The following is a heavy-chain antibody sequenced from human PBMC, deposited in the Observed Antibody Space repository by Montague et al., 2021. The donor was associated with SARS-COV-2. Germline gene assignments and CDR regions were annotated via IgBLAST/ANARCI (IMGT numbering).Heavy chain of an antibody. J-gene: IGHJ4*01. D-gene: IGHD3-9*01. CDR2: ISSSSSYI. CDR3: ARDAHYDILTGYFGY. V-gene: IGHV3-21*01. Sequence: SLRLSCAASGFTFSSYSMNWVRQAPGKGLEWVSSISSSSSYIYYADSVKGRFTISRDNAKNSLYLQTNSLRAEDTAVYYCARDAHYDILTGYFGYWGQGTLVTVSS. CDR1: GFTFSSYS.